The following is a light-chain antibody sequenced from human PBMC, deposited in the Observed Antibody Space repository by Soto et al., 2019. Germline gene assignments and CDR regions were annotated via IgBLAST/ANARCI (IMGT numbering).Light chain of an antibody. J-gene: IGKJ1*01. V-gene: IGKV3-20*01. CDR1: QSVSNNY. Sequence: EIVLRQSPGALSLSPGERATLSCRASQSVSNNYLAWYQQKPGQAPRLLIYGASNRATGIPDRFSGSGSGTDFTLTISRLEPEDFAVYYCQHYGASPWTSGQGTKVDI. CDR2: GAS. CDR3: QHYGASPWT.